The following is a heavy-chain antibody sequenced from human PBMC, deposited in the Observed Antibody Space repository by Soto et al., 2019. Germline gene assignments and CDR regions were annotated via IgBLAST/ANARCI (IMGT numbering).Heavy chain of an antibody. J-gene: IGHJ4*02. D-gene: IGHD3-9*01. V-gene: IGHV3-23*01. CDR2: ISGSGGST. CDR3: AKTPNYDILTGYDY. CDR1: GFTFSSYA. Sequence: EVQLLESGGGLVQPGGSLRLSCAASGFTFSSYAMSWVRQAPGKGLEWVSAISGSGGSTYYADSVKGRFTISRDNSKNKLYLQMNSLRAEDTAVYYCAKTPNYDILTGYDYWGQGTLVTVSS.